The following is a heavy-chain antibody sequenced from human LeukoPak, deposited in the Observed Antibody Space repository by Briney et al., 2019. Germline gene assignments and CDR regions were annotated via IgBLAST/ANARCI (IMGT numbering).Heavy chain of an antibody. J-gene: IGHJ4*02. CDR2: ISAYNGNT. CDR1: GYTFTSYG. V-gene: IGHV1-18*01. Sequence: ASVKVSCKASGYTFTSYGISWVRQAPGQGLEWMGWISAYNGNTNYAQKLQGRVTMTTDTSTSTAYMELRSLRSDDTAVYYCARDEFPYDSSGYYDYWGQGTLVTVSS. D-gene: IGHD3-22*01. CDR3: ARDEFPYDSSGYYDY.